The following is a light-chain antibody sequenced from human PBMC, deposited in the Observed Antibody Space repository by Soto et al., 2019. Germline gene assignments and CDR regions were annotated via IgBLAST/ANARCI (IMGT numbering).Light chain of an antibody. CDR1: QIISNSY. V-gene: IGKV3-20*01. CDR3: QHYSTSLLT. J-gene: IGKJ4*01. CDR2: DAS. Sequence: EIVLTQSPGTLSLSPGERATLSCRASQIISNSYLAWYQQKPGQAPRLLIYDASSRATGIPDRFSGSGSGTDFTLTISRLEPEDFAVYYCQHYSTSLLTFGRGTKVEIK.